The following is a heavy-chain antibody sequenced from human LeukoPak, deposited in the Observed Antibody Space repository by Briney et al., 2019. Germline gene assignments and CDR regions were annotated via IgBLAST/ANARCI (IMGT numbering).Heavy chain of an antibody. CDR2: IYYSGST. Sequence: PSETLSLTCTVSGGSISSYYWSWIRQPPGKGLEWIGYIYYSGSTNYNPSLKSRVTISVDTSKNQFSLKLSSATAADTAVYYCARVEQQLAIFDYWGQGTLVTVSS. J-gene: IGHJ4*02. V-gene: IGHV4-59*01. CDR3: ARVEQQLAIFDY. D-gene: IGHD6-13*01. CDR1: GGSISSYY.